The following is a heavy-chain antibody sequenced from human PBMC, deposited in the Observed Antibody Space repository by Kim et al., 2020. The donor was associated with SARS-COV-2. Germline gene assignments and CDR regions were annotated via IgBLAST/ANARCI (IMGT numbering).Heavy chain of an antibody. V-gene: IGHV1-3*01. J-gene: IGHJ3*02. CDR2: GNT. Sequence: GNTKNSQKFQGRVTITRDTTASTAYMELSSLRSEDTAVYYCARDVRAFDIWGQGTMVTVSS. CDR3: ARDVRAFDI.